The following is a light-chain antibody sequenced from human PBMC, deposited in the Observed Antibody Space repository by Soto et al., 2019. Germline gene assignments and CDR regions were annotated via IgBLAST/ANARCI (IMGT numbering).Light chain of an antibody. CDR3: QTWGTGSVV. Sequence: QPVLTQSPSASASLGASVKLTCTLSSGHSSYAIAWHQQQPEKVPRYLMKLNSDGSHSKEDGIPDRFSGSSSGAERYLTISSLQSEDEADYYCQTWGTGSVVFGGGTKLTVL. CDR2: LNSDGSH. J-gene: IGLJ2*01. CDR1: SGHSSYA. V-gene: IGLV4-69*01.